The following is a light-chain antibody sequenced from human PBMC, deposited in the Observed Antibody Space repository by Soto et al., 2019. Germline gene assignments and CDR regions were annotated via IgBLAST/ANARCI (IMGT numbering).Light chain of an antibody. J-gene: IGLJ1*01. Sequence: SVLTQPPSASGTPGQRVTISCSGSRASIGSNTVTWYQHLPGAAPKLLVYNNNQRPSGVPDRFSGSKSDTSASLAISGLQSEDEADYYCAAWDDSLNGYVFGTGTKVTVL. V-gene: IGLV1-44*01. CDR2: NNN. CDR1: RASIGSNT. CDR3: AAWDDSLNGYV.